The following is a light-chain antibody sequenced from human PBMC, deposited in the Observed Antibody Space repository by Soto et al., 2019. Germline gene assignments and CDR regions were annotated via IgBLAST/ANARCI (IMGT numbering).Light chain of an antibody. CDR3: QTWGTAIHDVV. J-gene: IGLJ2*01. CDR2: LNSDGSH. CDR1: SGHNNYA. Sequence: QLVLTQSPSASASLGASVKLTCTLSSGHNNYAIAWHQQQPEKGPRYLMKLNSDGSHKKGDGIPDRFSGSSSGTERHLTISSLQSEDEADYYSQTWGTAIHDVVFGGGTKLTVL. V-gene: IGLV4-69*01.